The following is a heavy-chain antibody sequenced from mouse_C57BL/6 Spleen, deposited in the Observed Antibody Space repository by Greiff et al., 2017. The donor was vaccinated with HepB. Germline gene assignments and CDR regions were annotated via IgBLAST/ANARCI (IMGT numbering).Heavy chain of an antibody. CDR1: GFTFSDYG. CDR3: ARLSITTVVATTPFDY. Sequence: EVKLMESGGGLVKPGGSLKLSCAASGFTFSDYGMHWVRQAPEKGLEWVAYISSGSSTIYYADTVKGRFTISRDNAKNTLFLQMTSLRSEDTAMYYCARLSITTVVATTPFDYWGQGTTLTVSS. V-gene: IGHV5-17*01. J-gene: IGHJ2*01. D-gene: IGHD1-1*01. CDR2: ISSGSSTI.